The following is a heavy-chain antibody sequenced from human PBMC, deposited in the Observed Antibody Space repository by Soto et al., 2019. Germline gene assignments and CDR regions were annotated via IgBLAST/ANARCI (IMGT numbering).Heavy chain of an antibody. Sequence: PVGSLRVSCAASGFTFNIYGMHWVRQAPDKGLEWVALISYDGSNQYYADSVKGRFTISRDNSKNTLFLQMNSLRADDTAVYYCAKDQASGQGSFDSWGQGTLVTVSS. CDR1: GFTFNIYG. CDR2: ISYDGSNQ. V-gene: IGHV3-30*18. CDR3: AKDQASGQGSFDS. J-gene: IGHJ4*02.